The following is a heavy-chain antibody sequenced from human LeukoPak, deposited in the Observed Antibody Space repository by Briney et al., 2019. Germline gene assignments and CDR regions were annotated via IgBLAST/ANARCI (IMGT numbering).Heavy chain of an antibody. CDR3: ARHRPYSTSLVFDF. V-gene: IGHV4-59*08. J-gene: IGHJ4*02. Sequence: SETLSLTCTVSGGSIISSYWSWISQPPGKGLEWIGYIYHTGSTNRNPSLESRVTISVDMSKNQFSLKLSAVTAADTAVYHCARHRPYSTSLVFDFWGQGALVTVSS. D-gene: IGHD6-6*01. CDR1: GGSIISSY. CDR2: IYHTGST.